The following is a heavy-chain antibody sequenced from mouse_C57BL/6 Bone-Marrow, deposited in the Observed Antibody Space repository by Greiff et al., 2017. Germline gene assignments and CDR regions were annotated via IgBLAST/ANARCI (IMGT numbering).Heavy chain of an antibody. D-gene: IGHD1-1*02. CDR2: FHPYDGDT. J-gene: IGHJ2*01. V-gene: IGHV1-74*01. CDR3: ASAGNYCGDFFDY. Sequence: QVQLQQSGAELVKPGASVKMSCKASGYTFTSYWINWVKQRPGKSLEWIGRFHPYDGDTNYNEKFKGKATLTADKSSSTAYLQLSSLTSDDAAVYSCASAGNYCGDFFDYWGQGTTLTVSS. CDR1: GYTFTSYW.